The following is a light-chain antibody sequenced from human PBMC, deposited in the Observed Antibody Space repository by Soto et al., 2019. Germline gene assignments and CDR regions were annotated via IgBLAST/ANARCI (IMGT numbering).Light chain of an antibody. CDR2: EVS. CDR3: SSYTSSSVVV. J-gene: IGLJ2*01. CDR1: SSDVGGYNY. V-gene: IGLV2-14*01. Sequence: QSVLTQPASVSGSPRQSITISCTGTSSDVGGYNYVSWYQQHPGKAPKLMIYEVSNRPSGVSNRFSGSKSGNTPSLTISGLQAEDEADYYCSSYTSSSVVVFGGGTNLTVL.